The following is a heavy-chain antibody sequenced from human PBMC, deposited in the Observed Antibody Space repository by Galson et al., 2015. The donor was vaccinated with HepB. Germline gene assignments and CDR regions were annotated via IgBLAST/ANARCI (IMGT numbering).Heavy chain of an antibody. V-gene: IGHV3-23*01. Sequence: SLRLSCAASGLIFSNYAMGWVRQAPGKGLEWVSTIRGSGGRTDYANSVKGRFTIARDNSKNTLYLQMNSLRAEDTAVYYCAISDLAARRDALFDYWGQGILVTVSS. CDR2: IRGSGGRT. J-gene: IGHJ4*02. CDR1: GLIFSNYA. D-gene: IGHD6-6*01. CDR3: AISDLAARRDALFDY.